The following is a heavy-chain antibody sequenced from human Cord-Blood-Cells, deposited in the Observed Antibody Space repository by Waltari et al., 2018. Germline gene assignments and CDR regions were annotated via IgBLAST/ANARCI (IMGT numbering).Heavy chain of an antibody. CDR3: ARDGGPTGIYYFDY. D-gene: IGHD1-1*01. Sequence: QVQLVESGGGVVQPGRSLRLSCAASGFTFSSYAMHWVRQGPGKGREGVAVITNDGRNQDYADSVKGRFTISRDNSNNTLYLQMNSLRAEDTAVYYCARDGGPTGIYYFDYWGQGTLVTVSS. CDR1: GFTFSSYA. CDR2: ITNDGRNQ. V-gene: IGHV3-30*04. J-gene: IGHJ4*02.